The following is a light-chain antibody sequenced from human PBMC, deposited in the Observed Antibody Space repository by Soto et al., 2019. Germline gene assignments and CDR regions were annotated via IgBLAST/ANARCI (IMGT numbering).Light chain of an antibody. Sequence: EIVLTQSPGTLSLSPGERATLSCRASQSFSSNYLAWYQQKPGQAPRLLIYGASSRATGIPDRFSGSGSGTDFTLTIGRLEPEDFAVYYCQQYGTSPPWTFGQGTKVEIK. J-gene: IGKJ1*01. CDR1: QSFSSNY. CDR2: GAS. V-gene: IGKV3-20*01. CDR3: QQYGTSPPWT.